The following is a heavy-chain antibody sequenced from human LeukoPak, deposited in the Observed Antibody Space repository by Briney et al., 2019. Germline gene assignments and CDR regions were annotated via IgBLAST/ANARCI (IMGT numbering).Heavy chain of an antibody. CDR1: GFTFDDYG. D-gene: IGHD3-22*01. CDR3: ARDGYYDSSGALDY. V-gene: IGHV3-20*04. J-gene: IGHJ4*02. CDR2: INWNGGST. Sequence: GGSLRLSCAASGFTFDDYGMSWVRQAPGKGLEWVSGINWNGGSTGYADSVKGRSTISRDNAKNSLYLQMNSLRAEDTALYYCARDGYYDSSGALDYWGQGTLVTVSS.